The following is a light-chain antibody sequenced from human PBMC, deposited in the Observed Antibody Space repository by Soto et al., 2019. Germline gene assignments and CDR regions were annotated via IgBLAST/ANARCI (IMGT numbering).Light chain of an antibody. CDR2: KAS. CDR1: QSVRTW. Sequence: DIQMTQSPSTLSASVGARVTITCRASQSVRTWLAWFKQTPGKAPKVIIYKASNLETGVPSRFRGSGAGTEFTLTISSLKPDDFETYYCQQYDSYSWTFGQGTKVDIK. CDR3: QQYDSYSWT. J-gene: IGKJ1*01. V-gene: IGKV1-5*03.